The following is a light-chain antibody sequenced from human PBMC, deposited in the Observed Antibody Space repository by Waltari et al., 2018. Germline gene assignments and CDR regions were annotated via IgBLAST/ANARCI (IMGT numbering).Light chain of an antibody. CDR2: DAS. V-gene: IGKV3-20*01. CDR3: QKYGRTPRP. CDR1: QSLGNTY. J-gene: IGKJ4*01. Sequence: EIVLTQSPGTLSLSPGESASLSCRASQSLGNTYLAWYQQKPGQAPRLLIFDASRRATGTPDRFSGSGSGTDFTLTISRLEPEDFAVYFCQKYGRTPRPFGGGTKVEI.